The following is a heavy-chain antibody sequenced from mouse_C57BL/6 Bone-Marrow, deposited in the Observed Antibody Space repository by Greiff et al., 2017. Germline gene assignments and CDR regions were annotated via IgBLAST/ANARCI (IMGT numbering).Heavy chain of an antibody. Sequence: EVQLVESGPGLAQPSQTLSLTCSVTGYSITSDYWNWIRKFPGNNLEYMGYISYSGSTYNTPSLKSRISITPDTSQNHYYLQLNSVSTEDTATYSCARDADYDGDWYFDVWGTGTTVTVSS. V-gene: IGHV3-8*01. CDR3: ARDADYDGDWYFDV. CDR1: GYSITSDY. D-gene: IGHD2-4*01. J-gene: IGHJ1*03. CDR2: ISYSGST.